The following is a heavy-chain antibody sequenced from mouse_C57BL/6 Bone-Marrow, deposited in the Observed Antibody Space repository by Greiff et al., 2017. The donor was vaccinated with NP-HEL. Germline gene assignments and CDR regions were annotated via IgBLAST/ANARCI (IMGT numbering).Heavy chain of an antibody. V-gene: IGHV1-54*01. Sequence: VHLVESGAELVRPGTSVKVSCKASGYAFTNYLIEWVKQRPGQGLEWIGVINPGSGGTNYNEKFKGKATLTADKSSSTAYMQLSSLTSEDSAVYFCARSKFTTVVEERYFDVWGTGTTVTVSS. CDR3: ARSKFTTVVEERYFDV. J-gene: IGHJ1*03. D-gene: IGHD1-1*01. CDR1: GYAFTNYL. CDR2: INPGSGGT.